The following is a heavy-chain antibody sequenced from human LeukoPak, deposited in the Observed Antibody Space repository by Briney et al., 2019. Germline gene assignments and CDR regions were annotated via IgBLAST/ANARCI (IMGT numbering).Heavy chain of an antibody. CDR2: IYSGGST. D-gene: IGHD2-15*01. J-gene: IGHJ6*02. Sequence: GGSLRLSCAASEFTFSSYAMSWVRQARGKGLEWVSVIYSGGSTYYADSVKGRFTISRHNPKNTLYLQMNSLRAEDTAVYYCARVLRHCSGGSCYSPYGMDAWGQGTTVTVSS. CDR3: ARVLRHCSGGSCYSPYGMDA. CDR1: EFTFSSYA. V-gene: IGHV3-53*04.